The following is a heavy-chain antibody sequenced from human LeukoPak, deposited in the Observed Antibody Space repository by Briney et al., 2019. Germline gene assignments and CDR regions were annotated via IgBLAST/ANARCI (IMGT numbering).Heavy chain of an antibody. D-gene: IGHD3-10*01. Sequence: ASVKVSCKASGYTFTGYYMHWVRQAPGQGLEWMGWINPNSGGTNYAQKLQGRVTMTTDTSTSTAYMELRSLRSDDTAVYYCAREGLVGTYYYGSGSHAYIDYWGQGTLVTVSS. CDR1: GYTFTGYY. CDR2: INPNSGGT. V-gene: IGHV1-2*02. CDR3: AREGLVGTYYYGSGSHAYIDY. J-gene: IGHJ4*02.